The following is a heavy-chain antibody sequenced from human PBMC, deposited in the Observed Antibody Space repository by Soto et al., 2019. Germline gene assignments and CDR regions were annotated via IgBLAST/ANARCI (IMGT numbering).Heavy chain of an antibody. CDR3: ARRSFSGFFDF. CDR1: GGSFSGYY. D-gene: IGHD6-19*01. J-gene: IGHJ4*02. Sequence: SETLSLTCAVSGGSFSGYYWSWIRQPPGKGLEWIGEINHSGSTNYNPSLKSRVTISVDTSKNHFSLKLRSVTAADTAMYYCARRSFSGFFDFWGQGTLGTVSS. CDR2: INHSGST. V-gene: IGHV4-34*01.